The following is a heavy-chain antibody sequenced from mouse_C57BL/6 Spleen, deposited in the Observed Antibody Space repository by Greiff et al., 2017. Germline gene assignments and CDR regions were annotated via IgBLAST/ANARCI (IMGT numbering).Heavy chain of an antibody. J-gene: IGHJ2*01. V-gene: IGHV1-42*01. D-gene: IGHD4-1*01. CDR3: ARLTGTGY. Sequence: VQLKESGPELVKPGASVKISCKASGYSFTGYYMNWVKQSPEKSLEWIGEINPSTGGTTYNQKFKAKATLTVDKSSSTAYMQLKSLTSEDSAVYYCARLTGTGYWGQGTTLTVSS. CDR2: INPSTGGT. CDR1: GYSFTGYY.